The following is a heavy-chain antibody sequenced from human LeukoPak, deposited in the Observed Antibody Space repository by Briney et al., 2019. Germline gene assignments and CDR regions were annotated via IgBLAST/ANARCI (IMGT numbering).Heavy chain of an antibody. CDR3: ARDGPSGGGAAPFDY. D-gene: IGHD3-16*01. V-gene: IGHV3-33*01. CDR2: IWYDGSNK. Sequence: GGSLRLSCAASGFTFSSYGMHWVRQAPGKGLEWVAVIWYDGSNKYYAGSVKGRFTISRDNSKNTLYLQMNSLRAEGTAVYYCARDGPSGGGAAPFDYWGQGTLVTVSS. J-gene: IGHJ4*02. CDR1: GFTFSSYG.